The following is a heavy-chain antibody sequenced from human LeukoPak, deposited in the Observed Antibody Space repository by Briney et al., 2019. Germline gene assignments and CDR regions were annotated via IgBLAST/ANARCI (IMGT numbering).Heavy chain of an antibody. CDR3: ARDRRLCRGASCYTDFDF. CDR1: GYTFTNYG. Sequence: ASVKVSCKASGYTFTNYGINWVRQAPGQGLEWMGWISTKNGNTNYAQNLQGRVTMTTDTPTSTAYMELGSLRSDDTAVYYCARDRRLCRGASCYTDFDFWGQGTLVTVSP. D-gene: IGHD2-15*01. CDR2: ISTKNGNT. J-gene: IGHJ4*02. V-gene: IGHV1-18*01.